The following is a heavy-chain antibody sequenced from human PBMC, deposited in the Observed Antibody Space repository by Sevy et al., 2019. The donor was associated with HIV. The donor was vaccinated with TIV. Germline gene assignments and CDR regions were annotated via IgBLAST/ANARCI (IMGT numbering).Heavy chain of an antibody. CDR2: ISYDEAHK. CDR1: GFTFRTSG. CDR3: AKDYSAGITMVRGAYRARGDYFDY. D-gene: IGHD3-10*01. V-gene: IGHV3-30*18. Sequence: GGSLRLSCVTSGFTFRTSGMHWDRQSPGKGLEWVAVISYDEAHKNYAHSVKGRFSISKDNSKNTLYLQMSSLRTEDTAVYYCAKDYSAGITMVRGAYRARGDYFDYWGQGTQVTVSS. J-gene: IGHJ4*02.